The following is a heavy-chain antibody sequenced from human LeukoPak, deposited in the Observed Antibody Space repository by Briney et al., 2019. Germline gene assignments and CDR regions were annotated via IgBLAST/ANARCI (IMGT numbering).Heavy chain of an antibody. CDR1: GGTFSSYA. D-gene: IGHD2-15*01. CDR2: IIPIFGTA. CDR3: AREVVVVVAATYYFDY. V-gene: IGHV1-69*05. Sequence: SVKVSCKASGGTFSSYAISWVRQAPGQGLEWMGRIIPIFGTANYAQKFQGRVTITTDESTSTAYMELSSLRSEDTAVYYCAREVVVVVAATYYFDYWGQGTLVTVSS. J-gene: IGHJ4*02.